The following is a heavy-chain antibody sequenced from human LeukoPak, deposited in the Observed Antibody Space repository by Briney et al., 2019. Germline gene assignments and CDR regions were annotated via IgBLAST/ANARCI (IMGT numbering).Heavy chain of an antibody. CDR3: ASQDYGDYPPGY. CDR2: IDDRGTS. V-gene: IGHV4-59*02. J-gene: IGHJ4*02. CDR1: GGSVSGYF. D-gene: IGHD4-17*01. Sequence: SETLSLICTVSGGSVSGYFWNWLRRPPGKGLEWIGFIDDRGTSTYNPSLQSRVTISVVTSTNQVSLKLASVPATGTAVYYCASQDYGDYPPGYWGQGTLVTVSS.